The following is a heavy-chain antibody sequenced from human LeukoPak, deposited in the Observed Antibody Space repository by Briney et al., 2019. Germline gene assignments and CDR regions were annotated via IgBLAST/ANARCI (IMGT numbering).Heavy chain of an antibody. Sequence: PSQTLSLTCTVSGGSISSGDYYWSWIRQPPGKGLEWIGYIYYSGSTYYNPSLKSRVTISVDTSKNQFSLKLSSVTATDTAVYYCARTYDSKGGLGDYFDYWGQGTLVTVS. CDR2: IYYSGST. CDR1: GGSISSGDYY. V-gene: IGHV4-30-4*01. CDR3: ARTYDSKGGLGDYFDY. J-gene: IGHJ4*02. D-gene: IGHD3-22*01.